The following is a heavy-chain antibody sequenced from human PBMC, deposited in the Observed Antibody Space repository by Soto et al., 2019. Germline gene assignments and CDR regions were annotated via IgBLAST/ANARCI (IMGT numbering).Heavy chain of an antibody. J-gene: IGHJ6*02. CDR2: IIPIFGTA. V-gene: IGHV1-69*12. D-gene: IGHD1-1*01. CDR1: GGSFSSYA. CDR3: ASPPLDLGGYYYYGMDV. Sequence: QVQLVQSGAEVKKPGSSVKVSCKASGGSFSSYAISWVRQAPGQGLEWMGGIIPIFGTAEYAQKFQGRVTITADESTSTAYMELSSLRSEDTAVYHCASPPLDLGGYYYYGMDVWGQGTTVTVSS.